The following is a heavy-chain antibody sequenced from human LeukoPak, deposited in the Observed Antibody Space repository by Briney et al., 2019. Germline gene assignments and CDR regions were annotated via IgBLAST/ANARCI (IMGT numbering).Heavy chain of an antibody. CDR1: GYTFTGYY. V-gene: IGHV1-2*02. Sequence: ASVKVSRKASGYTFTGYYMHWVRQAPGQGLEWMGWINPNSGGTNYAQKFQGRVTMTRDTSISTAYMELSRLRSDDTAVYYCARTAKGLYYGMDVWGQGTTVTVSS. D-gene: IGHD6-25*01. J-gene: IGHJ6*02. CDR2: INPNSGGT. CDR3: ARTAKGLYYGMDV.